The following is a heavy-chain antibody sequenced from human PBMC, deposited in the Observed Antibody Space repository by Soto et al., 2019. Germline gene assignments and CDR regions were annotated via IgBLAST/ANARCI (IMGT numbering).Heavy chain of an antibody. V-gene: IGHV5-51*01. CDR3: ARQPGRAGLPPDY. D-gene: IGHD6-19*01. CDR1: GYDFTNYW. J-gene: IGHJ4*02. Sequence: EVQLVQSGAGVKKPGESLKVSCEASGYDFTNYWIGWVRQMPGKGLEWMGIIYPGDSDTRYSPSFQGQVTISADKAISTVYLQWSSLEASDSAMYYCARQPGRAGLPPDYRGQGTLVTVSS. CDR2: IYPGDSDT.